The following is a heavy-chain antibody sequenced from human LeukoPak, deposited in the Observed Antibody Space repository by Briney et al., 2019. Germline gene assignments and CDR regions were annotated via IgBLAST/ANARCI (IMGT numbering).Heavy chain of an antibody. CDR1: GLTISKSW. J-gene: IGHJ4*02. CDR3: IRGSSSY. CDR2: IDPDGSDI. Sequence: GGSLRLSCAVSGLTISKSWMSWVRQAPGKGLEWVANIDPDGSDIYYVDSAKGRFTVSRDNAKNSLYLQMNSLRVEDTGTYYCIRGSSSYWGQGTLVTV. V-gene: IGHV3-7*04.